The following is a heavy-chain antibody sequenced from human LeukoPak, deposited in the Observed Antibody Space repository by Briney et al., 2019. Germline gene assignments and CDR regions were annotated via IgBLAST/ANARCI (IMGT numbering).Heavy chain of an antibody. CDR1: GFTFSSYA. V-gene: IGHV3-23*01. J-gene: IGHJ3*02. D-gene: IGHD3-22*01. CDR3: AKGYDTSERRASDI. CDR2: SSMNGSHT. Sequence: GGSLRLSCAASGFTFSSYAMGWARQAPGKGREWVSASSMNGSHTYYADSVKGRFTISNDNSKNTLSLQMNRLSAEDAAVYYCAKGYDTSERRASDIWGQGTKVTVSS.